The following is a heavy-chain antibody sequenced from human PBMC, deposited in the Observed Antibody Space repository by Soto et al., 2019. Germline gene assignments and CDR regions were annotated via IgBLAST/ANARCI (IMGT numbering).Heavy chain of an antibody. Sequence: QVQLVESGAGVVQPGRSLRLSCAASGFTFSSYGMHWVRQAPGKGLGWVAVIWYDGSNKYYADSVKGRFTISRDNSKNTLYLQMNSLRAEDTAVYSCARVGVLLWFGELPDAFDIWGQGTMVTVSS. J-gene: IGHJ3*02. D-gene: IGHD3-10*01. CDR2: IWYDGSNK. CDR1: GFTFSSYG. V-gene: IGHV3-33*01. CDR3: ARVGVLLWFGELPDAFDI.